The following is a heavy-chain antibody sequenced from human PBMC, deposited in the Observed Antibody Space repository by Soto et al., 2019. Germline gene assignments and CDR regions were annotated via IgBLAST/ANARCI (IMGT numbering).Heavy chain of an antibody. V-gene: IGHV3-23*01. CDR3: ARDLIRKGRWGRNWFDP. CDR1: GFTFSSYA. J-gene: IGHJ5*02. D-gene: IGHD3-16*01. Sequence: EVQLLESGGGLVQPGGSLRLSCAASGFTFSSYAMSWVRQAPGKGLEWVSAISGSGGSTYYADSVKGRFTISRDNSKNTLYLQMNSLRAEDTAVYYCARDLIRKGRWGRNWFDPWGQGTLVTVSS. CDR2: ISGSGGST.